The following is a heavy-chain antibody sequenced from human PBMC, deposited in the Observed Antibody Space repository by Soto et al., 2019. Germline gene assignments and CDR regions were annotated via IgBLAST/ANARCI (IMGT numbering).Heavy chain of an antibody. Sequence: QLVQSAAEMKQPGAAVRVSCKASGYAFTTYGFSWVRQAPGQGLEWMGWITGHKGDTKYTEKFQDRLTLTRDTSTATTYMELSNLRLDDTAIYYCAQGTAAIYTYWGQGTLVTVSS. CDR1: GYAFTTYG. D-gene: IGHD2-2*01. CDR2: ITGHKGDT. V-gene: IGHV1-18*01. CDR3: AQGTAAIYTY. J-gene: IGHJ4*02.